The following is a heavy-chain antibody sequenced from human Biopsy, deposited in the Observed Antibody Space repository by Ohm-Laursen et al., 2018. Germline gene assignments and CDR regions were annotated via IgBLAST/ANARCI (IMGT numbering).Heavy chain of an antibody. CDR3: ARTPRDSFWSGSYKRGLWFDP. J-gene: IGHJ5*02. CDR1: GGSIISYY. D-gene: IGHD3-3*01. Sequence: SDTLSLTCSVSGGSIISYYWKRIRQPPGKGLEWIGHVYNGGITNYNPTLKSRVTISKDTSKNQISLQVNSVTAADTAVYYCARTPRDSFWSGSYKRGLWFDPWGQGTLVIVSS. CDR2: VYNGGIT. V-gene: IGHV4-59*07.